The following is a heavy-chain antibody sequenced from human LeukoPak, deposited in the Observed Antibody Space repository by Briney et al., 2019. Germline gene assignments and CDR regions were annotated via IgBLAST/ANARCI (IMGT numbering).Heavy chain of an antibody. Sequence: ASVKVSCKVSGYTLTELSMHWVRQAPGKGLEWMGGFDPEDGETIYAQKFQGRVTMTEDTSTDTAYMELSSLRSEDTAVYYCARDDPQWREHDYWGQGTLVTVSS. CDR1: GYTLTELS. CDR2: FDPEDGET. J-gene: IGHJ4*02. D-gene: IGHD6-19*01. CDR3: ARDDPQWREHDY. V-gene: IGHV1-24*01.